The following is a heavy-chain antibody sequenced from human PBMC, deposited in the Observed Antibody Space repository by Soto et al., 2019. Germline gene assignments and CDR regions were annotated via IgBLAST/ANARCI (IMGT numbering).Heavy chain of an antibody. CDR3: AKILRGWDAFDI. CDR2: ISGSGDSR. Sequence: EVQLLESGGGLVQPGGSLSLSCAASGLIFSNYAMSWVRQGPGKGLEWVSGISGSGDSRHHADSVKGRFTISRDNSKNTLYLQMNSLRVEDTAVYYCAKILRGWDAFDIWGQGTMVTVSS. J-gene: IGHJ3*02. V-gene: IGHV3-23*01. D-gene: IGHD6-19*01. CDR1: GLIFSNYA.